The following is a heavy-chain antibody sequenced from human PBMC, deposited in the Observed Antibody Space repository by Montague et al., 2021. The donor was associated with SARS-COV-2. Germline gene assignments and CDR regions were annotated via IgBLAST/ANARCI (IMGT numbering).Heavy chain of an antibody. V-gene: IGHV4-61*02. D-gene: IGHD3-3*01. J-gene: IGHJ3*02. CDR1: GDSISSGNFH. CDR3: ARSHGNGYRADAPEI. CDR2: MYISGIS. Sequence: TLSLTCTVSGDSISSGNFHWNWIRHPAGEGSEWIGRMYISGISDNNLSIKRRVTLSLDTSKNHVSLKPTSVTAADIAAYYCARSHGNGYRADAPEIWGQGTMVTVSS.